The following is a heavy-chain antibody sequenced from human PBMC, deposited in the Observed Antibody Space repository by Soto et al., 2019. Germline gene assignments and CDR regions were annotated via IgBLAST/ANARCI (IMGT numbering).Heavy chain of an antibody. Sequence: QVQLVQSGAEVKKPGASVKVSCKASGYTFTGYYMHWVRQAPGKGLEWMGWINPNSGGTNYAQKFQGWVTMTRDTSISTAYMELSSLRSDDTAVYYCAREERGYSYYSNYYYYGMDVWGQGTTVTVSS. V-gene: IGHV1-2*04. CDR3: AREERGYSYYSNYYYYGMDV. CDR2: INPNSGGT. CDR1: GYTFTGYY. J-gene: IGHJ6*02. D-gene: IGHD5-18*01.